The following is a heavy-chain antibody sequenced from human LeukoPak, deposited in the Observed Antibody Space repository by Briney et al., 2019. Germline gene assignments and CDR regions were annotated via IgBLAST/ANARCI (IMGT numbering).Heavy chain of an antibody. CDR1: GFSFRGYG. CDR3: ARSAADAFDY. Sequence: VGSLTLSCAASGFSFRGYGMHWVRQVPGKGLVWVSLINSDGATSHADSVKGRFTISRDNAENTLYLQMNSLRAEDTAVYYCARSAADAFDYWGQGTLVTVSS. CDR2: INSDGAT. V-gene: IGHV3-74*01. J-gene: IGHJ4*02.